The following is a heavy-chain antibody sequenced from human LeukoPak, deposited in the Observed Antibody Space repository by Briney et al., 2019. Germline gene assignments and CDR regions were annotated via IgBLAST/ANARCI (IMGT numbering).Heavy chain of an antibody. CDR3: ARHVSSSWYSGAGLDY. D-gene: IGHD6-13*01. V-gene: IGHV4-4*02. CDR2: IYHSGST. J-gene: IGHJ4*02. Sequence: KSSETLSLTCTVSGGSISSSNWWSWVRQPPGKGLEWIGEIYHSGSTNYNPSLKSRVTISVDKSKNQFSLNLSSVTAADTAAVYYCARHVSSSWYSGAGLDYWGQGTLVTVSS. CDR1: GGSISSSNW.